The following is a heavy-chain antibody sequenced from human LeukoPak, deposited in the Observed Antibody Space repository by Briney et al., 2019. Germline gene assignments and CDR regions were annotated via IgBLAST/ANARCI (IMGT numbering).Heavy chain of an antibody. J-gene: IGHJ5*02. Sequence: ASVKVSCKASGYTFTSYYMHWVRQAPGQGREWMGIINPSGGSTSYAQKFQGRDTMTRDTSTSTVYMELSSLRSEDMAVYYCARDLQFGDGYNWEVVWFDPWGQGTLVTVSS. CDR1: GYTFTSYY. D-gene: IGHD5-24*01. CDR2: INPSGGST. CDR3: ARDLQFGDGYNWEVVWFDP. V-gene: IGHV1-46*01.